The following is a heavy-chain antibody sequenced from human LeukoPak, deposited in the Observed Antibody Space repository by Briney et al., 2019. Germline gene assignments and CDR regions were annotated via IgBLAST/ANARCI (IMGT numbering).Heavy chain of an antibody. V-gene: IGHV1-46*01. CDR3: ARVGSGSYLRS. D-gene: IGHD1-26*01. Sequence: GASVKVSCKASGYTFTSCYMHWVRQAPGQGLEWMGIINPSGGSTSYAQKFQGRVTMTRDTSTSTAYMELSRLRSDDTAVNFCARVGSGSYLRSWGQGTLVTVSS. CDR1: GYTFTSCY. J-gene: IGHJ4*02. CDR2: INPSGGST.